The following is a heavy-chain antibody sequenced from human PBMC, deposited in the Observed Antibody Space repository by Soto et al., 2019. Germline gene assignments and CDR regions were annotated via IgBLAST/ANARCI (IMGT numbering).Heavy chain of an antibody. V-gene: IGHV3-23*01. J-gene: IGHJ4*02. Sequence: GGSLRLSCATSGLTFSDYAMSWVRQAPGGGLEWVSSMSGSSSTTYYADSVRGRFTISRDRSKNTLYLQMSSLRAEDTALNYCAKNQERELPRVIDFWGQGTLVTVSS. CDR1: GLTFSDYA. CDR2: MSGSSSTT. CDR3: AKNQERELPRVIDF. D-gene: IGHD1-7*01.